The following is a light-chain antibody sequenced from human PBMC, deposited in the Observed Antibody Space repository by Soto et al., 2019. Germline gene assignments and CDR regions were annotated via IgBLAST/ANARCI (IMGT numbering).Light chain of an antibody. CDR2: AAS. V-gene: IGKV1-39*01. Sequence: DIQMTQSPSSLSASVGNRVTITCRASQNISRYLNWYQQKPGKAPELLIYAASSLRSEVPSRFSGSGSGTDFTLTISSLQPEDFASYYCQQSYITPRTLGQGTKVGVK. CDR3: QQSYITPRT. CDR1: QNISRY. J-gene: IGKJ1*01.